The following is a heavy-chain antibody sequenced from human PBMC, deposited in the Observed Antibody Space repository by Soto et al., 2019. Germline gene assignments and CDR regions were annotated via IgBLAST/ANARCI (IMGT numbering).Heavy chain of an antibody. CDR2: INGDAGRT. J-gene: IGHJ4*02. CDR3: TRGSHYHCSGNTCPEEN. D-gene: IGHD2-15*01. Sequence: EVQLLESGGGLVQPGGSLRLSCAASGFTFSNYVMSWVRQAPGKGLEWVSNINGDAGRTSYADSLKGRFTIFRYNSRSTLHLQMNRLRAEDTAVYHCTRGSHYHCSGNTCPEENWGQGTLVTVSS. CDR1: GFTFSNYV. V-gene: IGHV3-23*01.